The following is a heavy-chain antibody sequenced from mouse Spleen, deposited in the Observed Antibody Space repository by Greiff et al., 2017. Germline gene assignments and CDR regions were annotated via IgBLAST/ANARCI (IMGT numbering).Heavy chain of an antibody. V-gene: IGHV6-6*01. CDR1: GFTFSDAW. J-gene: IGHJ3*01. CDR3: TRNYRYDDWFAY. Sequence: EVKVEESGGGLVQPGGSMKLSCAASGFTFSDAWMDWVRQSPEKGLEWVAEIRNKANNHATYYAESVKGRFTISRDDSKSSVYLQMNSLRAEDTGIYYCTRNYRYDDWFAYWGQGTLVTVSA. D-gene: IGHD2-14*01. CDR2: IRNKANNHAT.